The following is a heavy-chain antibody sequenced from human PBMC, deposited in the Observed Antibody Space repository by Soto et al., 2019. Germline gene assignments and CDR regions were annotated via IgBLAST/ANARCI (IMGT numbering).Heavy chain of an antibody. Sequence: PSETLSLTCAVYGGSFSGYYWSWIRQPPGKGLEWIGEIHHGGSTNYNPSLKSRVTISVDTSKNQFSLKLSSVTAADMAVYYCARGPSYYSGSGNYKGDTFDPWGQGTLVTVSS. V-gene: IGHV4-34*01. J-gene: IGHJ5*02. D-gene: IGHD3-10*01. CDR1: GGSFSGYY. CDR3: ARGPSYYSGSGNYKGDTFDP. CDR2: IHHGGST.